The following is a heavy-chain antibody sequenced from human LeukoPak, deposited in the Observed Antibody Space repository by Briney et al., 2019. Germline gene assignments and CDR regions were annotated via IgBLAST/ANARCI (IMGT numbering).Heavy chain of an antibody. CDR1: GGSISSYY. V-gene: IGHV4-59*01. Sequence: SETLSLTCTVSGGSISSYYWSWIWQPPGKGLEWIGYIYYSGSTNYNPSLKSRVTISVDTSKNQFSLKLSSVTAADTAVYYCARDGGDGFDYWGQGTLVTVSS. CDR2: IYYSGST. CDR3: ARDGGDGFDY. D-gene: IGHD5-24*01. J-gene: IGHJ4*02.